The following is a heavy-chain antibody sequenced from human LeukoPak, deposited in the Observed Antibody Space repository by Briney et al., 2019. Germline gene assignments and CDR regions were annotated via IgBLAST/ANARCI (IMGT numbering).Heavy chain of an antibody. Sequence: SETLSLTCAVYGGFFSGYYWSWIRQPPGKGLEWIGEINHSGSTNYNPSLKSRVTISVDTSKNQFSLKLSSVTAADTAVYYCARAPNPGYCSGGSCYSGNWFDPWGQGTLVTVSS. V-gene: IGHV4-34*01. CDR1: GGFFSGYY. CDR3: ARAPNPGYCSGGSCYSGNWFDP. J-gene: IGHJ5*02. CDR2: INHSGST. D-gene: IGHD2-15*01.